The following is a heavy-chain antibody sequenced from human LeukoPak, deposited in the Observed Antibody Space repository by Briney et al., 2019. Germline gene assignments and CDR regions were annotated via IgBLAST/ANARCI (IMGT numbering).Heavy chain of an antibody. CDR2: ISASGNT. J-gene: IGHJ4*02. CDR3: ARLIPGTTGLRKNYFDY. V-gene: IGHV4-4*09. CDR1: GDSISSSY. D-gene: IGHD1-20*01. Sequence: SETLSLTCTVSGDSISSSYWNWIRQTPGNGLEWIGYISASGNTNYNPSLKSRIIISVDMSKNQFSLKLSSVTAADTAVYYCARLIPGTTGLRKNYFDYWGQGTLVTVSS.